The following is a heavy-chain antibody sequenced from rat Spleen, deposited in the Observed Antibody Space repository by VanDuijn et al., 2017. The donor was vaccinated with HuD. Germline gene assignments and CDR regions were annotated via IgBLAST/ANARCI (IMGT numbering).Heavy chain of an antibody. D-gene: IGHD1-6*01. V-gene: IGHV5-27*01. Sequence: EVQLVESGGGLVQPGRSLKLSCAASGFTFSNYYMAWVRQAPTKGLEWVAYISTGGGSTYYRDSVKGRFTISRDNAKSTLYLQMDSLRSEDTATYYCTTWEYTTDSYYEGWFAYWGQGTLVTVSS. CDR2: ISTGGGST. CDR3: TTWEYTTDSYYEGWFAY. CDR1: GFTFSNYY. J-gene: IGHJ3*01.